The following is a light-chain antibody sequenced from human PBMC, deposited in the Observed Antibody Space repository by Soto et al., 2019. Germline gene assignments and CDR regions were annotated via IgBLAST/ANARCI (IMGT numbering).Light chain of an antibody. CDR2: GKS. J-gene: IGKJ2*01. V-gene: IGKV3-20*01. Sequence: EVVLTQYPDTLSLSPGETATLSCRASQAVTGNYLAWYQQKPGQAPRLLIYGKSNKATGIPDRFSGSGSGTDFTRTIRSLEPEDFAVYYCQQCGPSLRYTVGQGTKLEIK. CDR1: QAVTGNY. CDR3: QQCGPSLRYT.